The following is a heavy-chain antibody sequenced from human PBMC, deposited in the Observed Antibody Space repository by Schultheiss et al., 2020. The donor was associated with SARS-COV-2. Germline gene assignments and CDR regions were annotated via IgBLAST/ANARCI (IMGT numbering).Heavy chain of an antibody. D-gene: IGHD5-18*01. J-gene: IGHJ6*03. Sequence: GGSLRLSCTASGFTFSSYSMNWVRQAAGKGLEWVSSNSSSSSYIYYADSVKGRFTISRVNAKNSLYLHMNSLRAEDTAVYYCAREYTYGYPDYMDVWGKGTTVTVSS. V-gene: IGHV3-21*01. CDR3: AREYTYGYPDYMDV. CDR2: NSSSSSYI. CDR1: GFTFSSYS.